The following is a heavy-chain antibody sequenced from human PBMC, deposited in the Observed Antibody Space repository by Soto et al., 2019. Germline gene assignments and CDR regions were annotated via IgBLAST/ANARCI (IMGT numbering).Heavy chain of an antibody. CDR1: GYAFTSSV. CDR3: ARDGGVAGTFSY. J-gene: IGHJ4*02. V-gene: IGHV1-18*01. CDR2: ISAYNGNT. D-gene: IGHD6-19*01. Sequence: GASVEVSFKASGYAFTSSVISGVREAPGQGLEWMGWISAYNGNTNYAQKLQGRVTMTTDTSTSTAYMELRSLRSDDTAVYYCARDGGVAGTFSYWGQGTLVTVSS.